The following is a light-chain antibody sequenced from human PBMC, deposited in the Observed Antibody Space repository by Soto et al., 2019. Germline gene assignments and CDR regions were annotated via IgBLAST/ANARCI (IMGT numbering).Light chain of an antibody. Sequence: DIPMTQSPSTLSASVGDRVTITCRASHSISTWLAWFQQKPGKAPKLLIYKASSLESGVPSRFSGSGSGTEFTLTISRLQPDDFATYYCQQYNSYSGTFGQGTKVEIK. V-gene: IGKV1-5*03. CDR3: QQYNSYSGT. J-gene: IGKJ1*01. CDR2: KAS. CDR1: HSISTW.